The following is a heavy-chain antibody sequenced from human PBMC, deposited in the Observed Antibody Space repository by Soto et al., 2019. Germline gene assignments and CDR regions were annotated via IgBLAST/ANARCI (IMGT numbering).Heavy chain of an antibody. Sequence: QVQLQESGPGLVRPSQPLSLSCGVSGASVDNNEFYWSWIRQHPGKGLEWIGHTSSIGNTFYKPSLKSRAIISLDTSTNRFSLRLGSVTDADTAVYYCARGRIRGSGWFAAFGFWGLGTLVTVSS. J-gene: IGHJ4*02. CDR3: ARGRIRGSGWFAAFGF. V-gene: IGHV4-30-4*01. CDR1: GASVDNNEFY. D-gene: IGHD6-19*01. CDR2: TSSIGNT.